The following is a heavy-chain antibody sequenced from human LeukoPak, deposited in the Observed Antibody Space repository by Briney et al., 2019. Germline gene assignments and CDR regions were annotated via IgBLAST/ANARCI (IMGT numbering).Heavy chain of an antibody. CDR3: AKGVDPIIAAAGTGY. V-gene: IGHV3-30*02. D-gene: IGHD6-13*01. CDR2: IRYDGSNK. CDR1: GFTFSSYG. Sequence: AGGSLRLSCAASGFTFSSYGMHWVRQAPGKGLEWVAFIRYDGSNKYYADSVKGRFTISRDNSKNTLYLQMNSLRAEDTAVYYCAKGVDPIIAAAGTGYWGQGTLVTVSS. J-gene: IGHJ4*02.